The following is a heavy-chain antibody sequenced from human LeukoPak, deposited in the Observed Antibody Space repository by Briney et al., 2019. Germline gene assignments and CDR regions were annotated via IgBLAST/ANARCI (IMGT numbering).Heavy chain of an antibody. J-gene: IGHJ5*02. D-gene: IGHD1-7*01. CDR3: ARSGWNYGGTFPENWFGP. CDR1: GGSISTYY. CDR2: IYTSGSP. V-gene: IGHV4-4*09. Sequence: SETLSLTCTVSGGSISTYYWSWIRQPPGKGLEWIGYIYTSGSPNYNPSLKSRVTISVDTSKNQFSLKLTSVTAADTAVYYCARSGWNYGGTFPENWFGPWGQGTLVTVSS.